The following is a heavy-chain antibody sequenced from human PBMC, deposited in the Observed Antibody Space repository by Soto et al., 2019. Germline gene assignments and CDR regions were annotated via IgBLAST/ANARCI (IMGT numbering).Heavy chain of an antibody. J-gene: IGHJ5*02. CDR1: GGSISSGGFY. CDR3: ARGGSGDKWLDP. CDR2: IFPSGST. V-gene: IGHV4-31*03. Sequence: QVELQESGPGLVKPSQTLSLTCTVSGGSISSGGFYWSWIRQLPEKGLEWIAYIFPSGSTSYNPSLSSRVSISADTSKNQLSLSLTSVTVADTAVYYCARGGSGDKWLDPWGQGNRVTVPS. D-gene: IGHD3-9*01.